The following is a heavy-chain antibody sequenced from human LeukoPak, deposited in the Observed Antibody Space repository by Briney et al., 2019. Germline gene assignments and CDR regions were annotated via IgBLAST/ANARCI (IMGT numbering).Heavy chain of an antibody. V-gene: IGHV5-51*01. Sequence: GGALEISFKGSGYSFTSYWIGWVRPVPGKGLGWMGIIYPGDSDTRYSPSFQGQVTISADKSIRTAYLQWSSLKASDTAMYYCARLHGGSGSYDLDYWGQGTLVTVSS. D-gene: IGHD3-10*01. CDR3: ARLHGGSGSYDLDY. CDR2: IYPGDSDT. J-gene: IGHJ4*02. CDR1: GYSFTSYW.